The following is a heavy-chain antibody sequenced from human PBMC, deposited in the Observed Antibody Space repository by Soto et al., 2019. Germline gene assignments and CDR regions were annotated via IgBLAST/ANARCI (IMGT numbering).Heavy chain of an antibody. D-gene: IGHD2-15*01. CDR3: TTDLWRIAVVVGSTGYFNP. CDR2: IKSKSDGGTT. J-gene: IGHJ5*02. Sequence: GGSLRLSCAASGFTFSSYAMSWVRQAPGKGLDWDGRIKSKSDGGTTEYAAPVRGRFTISRDDSKNTLYLQMNSLKTEDTAVYYCTTDLWRIAVVVGSTGYFNPWGQGTPVTVS. V-gene: IGHV3-15*01. CDR1: GFTFSSYA.